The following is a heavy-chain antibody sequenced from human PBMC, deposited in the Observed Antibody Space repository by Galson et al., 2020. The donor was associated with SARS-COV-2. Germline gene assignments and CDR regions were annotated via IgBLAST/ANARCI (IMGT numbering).Heavy chain of an antibody. D-gene: IGHD3-16*02. CDR3: ARGTEGRGVIDFFDY. CDR1: GDSVSSNSVA. Sequence: SQTLSLTCAISGDSVSSNSVAXXXXXXXXXXGXEXLXXXXXXXXXXXEYAISVKSRITINPDTSKNQFSLHLNSVTSEDTAVYYCARGTEGRGVIDFFDYWGRGTLVTVSS. CDR2: XXXXXXXXX. J-gene: IGHJ4*02. V-gene: IGHV6-1*01.